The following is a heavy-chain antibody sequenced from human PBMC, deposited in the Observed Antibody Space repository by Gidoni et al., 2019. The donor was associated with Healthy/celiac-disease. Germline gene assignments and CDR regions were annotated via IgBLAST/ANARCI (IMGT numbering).Heavy chain of an antibody. V-gene: IGHV4-61*01. J-gene: IGHJ6*02. CDR2: IYYSGST. CDR3: ATTMVKYHTYYYYGMDV. CDR1: GGSVSSGSYY. Sequence: QVQLQESGPGLVKPSETLSLTCTVSGGSVSSGSYYWSWIRQPPGKGLEWIGYIYYSGSTNYNPSLKSRVTISVDTSKNQFSLKLSSVTAADTAVYYCATTMVKYHTYYYYGMDVWGQGTTVTVSS. D-gene: IGHD3-10*01.